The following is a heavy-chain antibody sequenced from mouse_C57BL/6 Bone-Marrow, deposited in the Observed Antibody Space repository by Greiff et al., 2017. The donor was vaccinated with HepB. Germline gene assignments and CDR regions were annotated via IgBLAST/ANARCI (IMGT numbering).Heavy chain of an antibody. CDR1: GFTFSSYA. CDR3: ARDYYDFDY. CDR2: ISDGGSYT. V-gene: IGHV5-4*01. J-gene: IGHJ2*01. D-gene: IGHD2-4*01. Sequence: EVKLMESGGGLVKPGGSPKLSCAASGFTFSSYAMTWVRQTPEKRLEWVATISDGGSYTYYPDNVKGRFTISRDNAKNNLYLQMSHLKSEDTAMYYCARDYYDFDYWGQGTTLTVSS.